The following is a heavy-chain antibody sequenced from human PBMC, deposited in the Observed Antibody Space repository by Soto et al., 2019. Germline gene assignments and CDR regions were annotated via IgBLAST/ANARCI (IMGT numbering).Heavy chain of an antibody. Sequence: QVQLVQSGAEVKKPGASVKVSCKASGYTFTSYGINWVRQAPGQGLEWMGWISAYNGNTNYAQKQQGTVTMTTDTSTSTAYMELRSLRSDDKAVYYCIVAAQPYYFNYWGQGTLVTVSS. D-gene: IGHD2-15*01. V-gene: IGHV1-18*01. CDR1: GYTFTSYG. J-gene: IGHJ4*02. CDR3: IVAAQPYYFNY. CDR2: ISAYNGNT.